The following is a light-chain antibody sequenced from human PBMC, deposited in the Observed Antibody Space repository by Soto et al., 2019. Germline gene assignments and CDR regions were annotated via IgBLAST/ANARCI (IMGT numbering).Light chain of an antibody. V-gene: IGKV3-20*01. CDR3: QQYGNSPQT. CDR1: QSVSSSY. CDR2: GAS. Sequence: EIVLTQNPGTLSLSPGERAALSCSASQSVSSSYLAWYQQKPGQAPRLLIYGASSRATGIPDRFSGSGSGTDFTLTISRLEPEDFAVYYCQQYGNSPQTFGQGTKVDIK. J-gene: IGKJ1*01.